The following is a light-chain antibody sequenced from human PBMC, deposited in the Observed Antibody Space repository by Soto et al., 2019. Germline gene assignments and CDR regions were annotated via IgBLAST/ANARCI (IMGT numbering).Light chain of an antibody. CDR3: SSYTSGSSHYV. J-gene: IGLJ1*01. CDR1: SSDVCAYYS. CDR2: GVT. Sequence: QSALTQPASVSGSPGQSITISCTGTSSDVCAYYSVSWYQHHPGKATKLIIYGVTNRPSGVSNRFSGSKSGNTASLTISGLKAEDEADYHCSSYTSGSSHYVFGTGTKLTVL. V-gene: IGLV2-14*01.